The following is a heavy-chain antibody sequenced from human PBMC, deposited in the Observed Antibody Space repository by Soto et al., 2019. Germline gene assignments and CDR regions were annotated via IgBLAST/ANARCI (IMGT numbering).Heavy chain of an antibody. Sequence: QVQLQESGPGLVKPSETLSLTCTVSGGSISSYYWSWIRQPPGKGLEWIGYIYYSGSTNYNPSLKSRVTISVDTSKNQFSLKLSSVTAADTAVYYCARGKGVRTVTTWGWYFDLWGRGTLVTVSS. CDR2: IYYSGST. V-gene: IGHV4-59*01. CDR1: GGSISSYY. CDR3: ARGKGVRTVTTWGWYFDL. J-gene: IGHJ2*01. D-gene: IGHD4-17*01.